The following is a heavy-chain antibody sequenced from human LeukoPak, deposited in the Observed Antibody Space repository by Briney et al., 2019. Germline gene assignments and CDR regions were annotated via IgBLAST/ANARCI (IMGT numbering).Heavy chain of an antibody. D-gene: IGHD3-10*01. CDR3: AADQGLLGIRRAFDI. Sequence: GASVKVSCKASGYTFTGYYMHWVRQAPGQGLEWMGWINPNSGGTNYAQKFQERVTITRDMSTSTAYMELSSLRSEDTAVYYCAADQGLLGIRRAFDIWGQGTMVTVSS. V-gene: IGHV1-2*02. J-gene: IGHJ3*02. CDR2: INPNSGGT. CDR1: GYTFTGYY.